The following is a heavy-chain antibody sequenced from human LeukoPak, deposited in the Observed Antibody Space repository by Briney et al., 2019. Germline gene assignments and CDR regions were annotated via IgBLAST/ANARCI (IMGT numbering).Heavy chain of an antibody. CDR1: GFTFSSYS. V-gene: IGHV3-48*01. CDR2: ISSSSSTI. D-gene: IGHD1-26*01. CDR3: AKDGDRIVGATFDY. Sequence: PGGSLRLSCAASGFTFSSYSMNWVRQAPGKGLEWVSYISSSSSTIYYADSVKGRFTISRDNAKNSLYLQMNSLRAEDTAVYYCAKDGDRIVGATFDYWGQGTLVTVSS. J-gene: IGHJ4*02.